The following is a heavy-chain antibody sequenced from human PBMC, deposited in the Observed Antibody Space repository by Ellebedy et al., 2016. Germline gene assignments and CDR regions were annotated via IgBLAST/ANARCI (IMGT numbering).Heavy chain of an antibody. CDR2: INHSGST. V-gene: IGHV4-34*01. CDR3: ARGRMVVTAIRRFGYFDL. Sequence: SETLSLTXAVYGGSFSGYYWSWIRQPPGKGLEWIGEINHSGSTNYNPSLKSRVTISVDTSKNQFSLKLSSVTAADTAVYYCARGRMVVTAIRRFGYFDLWGRGTLVTVSS. D-gene: IGHD2-21*02. J-gene: IGHJ2*01. CDR1: GGSFSGYY.